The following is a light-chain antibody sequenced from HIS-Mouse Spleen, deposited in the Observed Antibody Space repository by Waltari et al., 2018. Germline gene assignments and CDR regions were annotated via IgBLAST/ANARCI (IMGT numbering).Light chain of an antibody. J-gene: IGLJ3*02. V-gene: IGLV2-14*03. CDR3: SSDTSSSNWV. CDR2: DVR. Sequence: QSALTQPASVSGSPGQSITISCTGTSSDVGGYNSVSWYQQHPGKAPKLMIYDVRTRPSGVSNRFSGSKSGNTASLTISGLQAEDEADYYCSSDTSSSNWVFGGGTKLTVL. CDR1: SSDVGGYNS.